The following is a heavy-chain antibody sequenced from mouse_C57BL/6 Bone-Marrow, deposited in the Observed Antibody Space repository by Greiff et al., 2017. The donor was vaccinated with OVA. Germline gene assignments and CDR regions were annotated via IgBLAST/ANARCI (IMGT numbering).Heavy chain of an antibody. V-gene: IGHV1-63*01. D-gene: IGHD1-1*01. Sequence: QVQLQQSGAELVRPGTSVKMSCTASGYTFTNYWIGWAKQRPGHGLEWIGDIYPGGGYTNYNEKFKGKATLTADKSSSTAYMQFSSLTSEDSAIYYCARGTTVVNPYWYFDVWGTGTTVTVSS. J-gene: IGHJ1*03. CDR2: IYPGGGYT. CDR3: ARGTTVVNPYWYFDV. CDR1: GYTFTNYW.